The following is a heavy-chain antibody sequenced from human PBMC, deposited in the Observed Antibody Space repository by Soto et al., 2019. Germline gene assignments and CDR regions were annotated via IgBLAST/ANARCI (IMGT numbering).Heavy chain of an antibody. J-gene: IGHJ6*03. CDR2: MNPNSGNT. CDR3: ARGRQLVRGWTYYYYYMDV. Sequence: GASVKVSCKASGYTFTSYDINWVRQATGQGLEWMGWMNPNSGNTGYAQKFQGRVTMTRNTSISTAYMELSSLRSEDTAVYYCARGRQLVRGWTYYYYYMDVWGKGTTVTVSS. D-gene: IGHD6-6*01. CDR1: GYTFTSYD. V-gene: IGHV1-8*01.